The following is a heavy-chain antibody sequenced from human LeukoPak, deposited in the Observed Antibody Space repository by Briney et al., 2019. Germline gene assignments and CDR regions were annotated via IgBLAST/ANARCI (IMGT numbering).Heavy chain of an antibody. V-gene: IGHV1-69*05. CDR2: IIPIFGTA. J-gene: IGHJ5*02. D-gene: IGHD3-3*01. CDR3: ARDHRPTILGVVTGPVPFDP. CDR1: RGSFSIYA. Sequence: SVKVSCKASRGSFSIYAISWVREAPGPGLGWMGRIIPIFGTANYAQKCQCRVTNTTNESTSTPYKKLSSLRTEDTAVYYCARDHRPTILGVVTGPVPFDPWGQGTLVTVSS.